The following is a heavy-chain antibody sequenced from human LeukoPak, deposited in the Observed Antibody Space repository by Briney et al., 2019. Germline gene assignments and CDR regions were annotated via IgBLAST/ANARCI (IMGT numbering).Heavy chain of an antibody. D-gene: IGHD3-10*01. CDR3: AGESSGSERYYYYYYMDV. V-gene: IGHV4-39*07. Sequence: SETLSLTCTVSGGSISSSSYYWGWTRQPPGKGLEWIGSIYYSGSTYYNPSLKSRVTISLDTSKNQFSLKLSSVTAADTAVYYCAGESSGSERYYYYYYMDVWGKGTTVTISS. CDR1: GGSISSSSYY. J-gene: IGHJ6*03. CDR2: IYYSGST.